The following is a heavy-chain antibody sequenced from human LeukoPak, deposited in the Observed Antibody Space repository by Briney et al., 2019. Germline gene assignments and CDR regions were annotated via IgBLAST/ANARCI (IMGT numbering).Heavy chain of an antibody. CDR3: ARTSYDTGGYFED. CDR1: GFTISNYW. J-gene: IGHJ4*02. CDR2: ISNDGTNT. Sequence: PGGSLRLSCAASGFTISNYWMHWVRQAPGKGLVWVSRISNDGTNTNYADSVKGRFTISRDNAKNTLYLQMNSLGAEDTAVYYCARTSYDTGGYFEDWGQGTLVTVSS. D-gene: IGHD3-22*01. V-gene: IGHV3-74*01.